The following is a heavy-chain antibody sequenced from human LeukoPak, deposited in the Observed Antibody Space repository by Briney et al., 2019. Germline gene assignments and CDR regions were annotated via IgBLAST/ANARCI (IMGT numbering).Heavy chain of an antibody. V-gene: IGHV4-34*01. CDR1: GGSFSGYY. CDR2: INHSGST. Sequence: SETLSLTCAVYGGSFSGYYWSWIRQPPGKGLEWIGEINHSGSTNYNPSLKSRVTISVDTSKNQFSLKLSSVTAADTAVYYCARGTLRTTAFDIWGQRTMVTISS. J-gene: IGHJ3*02. CDR3: ARGTLRTTAFDI. D-gene: IGHD4-17*01.